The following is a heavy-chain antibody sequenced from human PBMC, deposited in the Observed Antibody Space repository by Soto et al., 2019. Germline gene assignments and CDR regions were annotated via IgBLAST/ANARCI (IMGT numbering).Heavy chain of an antibody. J-gene: IGHJ4*02. CDR1: GGSVSSSGYY. Sequence: ASETLSLTCSVSGGSVSSSGYYWGWVRQPPGKGLEWIGAIYYSGSTYYNPSLESRVTISIDASKNQFSLKQKSVTAADTAVYYCARQTGGFGLYFDYWGQGTLVTVSS. V-gene: IGHV4-39*01. CDR2: IYYSGST. D-gene: IGHD3-16*01. CDR3: ARQTGGFGLYFDY.